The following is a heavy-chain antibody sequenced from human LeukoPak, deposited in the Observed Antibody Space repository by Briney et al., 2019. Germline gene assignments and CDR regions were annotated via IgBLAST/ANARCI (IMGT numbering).Heavy chain of an antibody. D-gene: IGHD1-26*01. CDR1: GFTFGDYA. CDR3: TRSESGTYKGGFDF. V-gene: IGHV3-49*04. J-gene: IGHJ4*02. CDR2: IRSKAYGGTT. Sequence: PGGSLRLSCTASGFTFGDYAMSWVRQAPGKGLEWVGFIRSKAYGGTTEYAASVKGRFTISRDDSKSIAHLQMNSLKTEDTAVYYCTRSESGTYKGGFDFWGQGTLVTVSS.